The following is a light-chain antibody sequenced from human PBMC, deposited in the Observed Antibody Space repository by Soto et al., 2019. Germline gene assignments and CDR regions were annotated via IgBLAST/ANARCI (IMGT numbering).Light chain of an antibody. Sequence: DIQMTQSPSTLSSSVGDRLTITCRASQSISSWLAWYQQKPGKAPKLLIYAASTLQSGVPSRFSGSGSGTDFTLTISCLQSEDFATYYCQQYYSFPWTFGQGTKVDIK. CDR1: QSISSW. CDR3: QQYYSFPWT. J-gene: IGKJ1*01. V-gene: IGKV1-5*01. CDR2: AAS.